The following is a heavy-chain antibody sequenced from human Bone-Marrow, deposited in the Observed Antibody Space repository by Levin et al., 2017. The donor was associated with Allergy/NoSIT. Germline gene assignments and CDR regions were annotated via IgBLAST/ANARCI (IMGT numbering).Heavy chain of an antibody. V-gene: IGHV3-30*18. CDR2: ISYDGSNK. CDR3: ANNEALGGVTADYYYYGMDV. Sequence: PGGSLRLSCAASGFTFSSYGMHWVRQAPGKGLEWVAVISYDGSNKYYADSVKGRFTISRDNSKNTLYLQMNSLRAEDTAVYYCANNEALGGVTADYYYYGMDVWGQGTTVTVSS. J-gene: IGHJ6*02. D-gene: IGHD3-16*01. CDR1: GFTFSSYG.